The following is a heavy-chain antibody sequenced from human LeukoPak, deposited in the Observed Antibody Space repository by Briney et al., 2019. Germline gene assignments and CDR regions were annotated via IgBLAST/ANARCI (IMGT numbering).Heavy chain of an antibody. D-gene: IGHD6-13*01. CDR2: IYHSGST. J-gene: IGHJ4*02. V-gene: IGHV4-30-2*01. CDR1: GGSISSGGYY. CDR3: ARLPLSGIAAAGSFDY. Sequence: SQTLSLTCTVSGGSISSGGYYWSWIRQPPGKGLEWIGYIYHSGSTYYNPSLKSRVTISVDKSKNQFSLKLSSVTAADTAVYYCARLPLSGIAAAGSFDYWGQGTLVTVSS.